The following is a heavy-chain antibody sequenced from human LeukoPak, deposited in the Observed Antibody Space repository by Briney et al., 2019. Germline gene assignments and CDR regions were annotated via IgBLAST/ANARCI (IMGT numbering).Heavy chain of an antibody. CDR3: ARHAGYCSGGSCYSHRYFDY. V-gene: IGHV4-38-2*02. J-gene: IGHJ4*02. CDR2: IYHSGST. D-gene: IGHD2-15*01. Sequence: SETLSLTCTVSGYSISSGYYWGWIRQPPGKGLEWIGSIYHSGSTYYNPSLKSRVTISVDTSKNQFSLKLSSVTAADTAVYYCARHAGYCSGGSCYSHRYFDYWGQGTLVTVSS. CDR1: GYSISSGYY.